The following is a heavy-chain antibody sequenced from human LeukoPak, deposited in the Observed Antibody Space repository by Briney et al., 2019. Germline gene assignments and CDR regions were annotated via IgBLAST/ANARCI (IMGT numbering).Heavy chain of an antibody. J-gene: IGHJ4*02. Sequence: SVKVSCKASGGTFSSYAISWVRQAPGQGLEWMGRIIPILGIANYAQKFQGRVTITADKSTSSAYMELSSLRSEDTAVYYCATEPIAVAGHLDYWGQGTLVTVSS. V-gene: IGHV1-69*04. CDR3: ATEPIAVAGHLDY. CDR2: IIPILGIA. D-gene: IGHD6-19*01. CDR1: GGTFSSYA.